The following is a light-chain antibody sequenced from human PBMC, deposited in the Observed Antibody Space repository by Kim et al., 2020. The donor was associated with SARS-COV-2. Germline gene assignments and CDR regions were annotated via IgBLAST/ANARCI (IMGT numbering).Light chain of an antibody. CDR1: QTVSGSD. Sequence: EIVLTQSPGTLSLSPGERATLSCRASQTVSGSDLNWYQQQAGQAPRLLIYTASTTATGIPDRFSGSGSETDFTLTISRLEHEDFAMYYCQKYSRTCTFDQGTKVDIK. J-gene: IGKJ1*01. CDR3: QKYSRTCT. V-gene: IGKV3-20*01. CDR2: TAS.